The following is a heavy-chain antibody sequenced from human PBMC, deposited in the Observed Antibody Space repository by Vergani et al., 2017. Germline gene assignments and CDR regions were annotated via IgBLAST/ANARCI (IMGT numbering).Heavy chain of an antibody. CDR2: ISWNSGSI. V-gene: IGHV3-9*01. CDR1: GFTFDDYA. CDR3: AKDMPRKNPIIKDTAMVNFYYYGMDV. Sequence: EVQLVESGGGLVQPGRSLRLSCAASGFTFDDYAMHWVRQAPGKGLEWVSGISWNSGSIGYADSVKGRFTISRDNAKNSLYLQMNSLRAEDTALYYCAKDMPRKNPIIKDTAMVNFYYYGMDVWGQGTTVTVSS. J-gene: IGHJ6*02. D-gene: IGHD5-18*01.